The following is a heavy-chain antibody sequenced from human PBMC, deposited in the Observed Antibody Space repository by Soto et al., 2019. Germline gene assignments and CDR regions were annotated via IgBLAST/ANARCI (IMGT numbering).Heavy chain of an antibody. CDR3: ARVNGQFDY. J-gene: IGHJ4*02. CDR1: GFSISSYY. CDR2: IYYSGST. V-gene: IGHV4-59*01. Sequence: SETLSLTCPFSGFSISSYYWSWIRQPPGKGLEWIGYIYYSGSTNYNPSLKSRVTISVDTSKNQFSLKLSSVTAADTAVYYCARVNGQFDYWDQGTLVTVSS.